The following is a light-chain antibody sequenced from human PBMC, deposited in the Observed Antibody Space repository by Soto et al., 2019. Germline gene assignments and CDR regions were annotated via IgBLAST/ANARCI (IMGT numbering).Light chain of an antibody. CDR3: QQRINWPLT. J-gene: IGKJ4*01. Sequence: EIVVTQSPDTLPLTPGERATLSCRASQSISSPLAWYQHKPGQAPRLLIYGASNRATGIPARFSGSGSGTDFTLTISSLEPEDFAVYYCQQRINWPLTFGGGTKVEIK. CDR2: GAS. CDR1: QSISSP. V-gene: IGKV3-11*01.